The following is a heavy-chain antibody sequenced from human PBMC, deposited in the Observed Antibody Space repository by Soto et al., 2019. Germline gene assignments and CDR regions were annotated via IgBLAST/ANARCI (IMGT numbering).Heavy chain of an antibody. CDR3: AKADKVADQYSGYDYVYYFDY. J-gene: IGHJ4*02. Sequence: GGSLRLSCAASGFTFSSYAMSWVRQAPGKGLEWVSGISGSGGSTYYADSVKGRFTMSRDKSKNTLYLQMNSLRAEDTAVYYCAKADKVADQYSGYDYVYYFDYWGQGTLVTVSS. CDR1: GFTFSSYA. V-gene: IGHV3-23*01. CDR2: ISGSGGST. D-gene: IGHD5-12*01.